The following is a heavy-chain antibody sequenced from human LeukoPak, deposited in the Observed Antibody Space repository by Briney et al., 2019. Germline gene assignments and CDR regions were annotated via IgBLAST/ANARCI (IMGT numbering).Heavy chain of an antibody. CDR1: GFSFSRYG. D-gene: IGHD2-15*01. V-gene: IGHV3-23*01. J-gene: IGHJ6*03. CDR2: ISSTGGTT. Sequence: GGSLRLSCAASGFSFSRYGMSWVRQAAGRGLEWVSAISSTGGTTYYADSVKGRFTISRDNSKNTLYLQVNSLRAEDTAIYSCATNGDRGAYCSGGSCYPYYYYYMDVWGKETTVTISS. CDR3: ATNGDRGAYCSGGSCYPYYYYYMDV.